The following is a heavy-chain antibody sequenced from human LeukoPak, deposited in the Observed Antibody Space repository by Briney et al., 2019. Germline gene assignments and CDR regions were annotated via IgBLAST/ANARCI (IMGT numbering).Heavy chain of an antibody. Sequence: GGSLRLSCAASGFTFSSYGMHWVRQAPGRGLEWVAFIRYDGSNYYYADSVKGRFTISRDNSKNTLYLQMNSLRAEDTAVYYCATVSYGSGSYPHPFDPWGQGTLVSVSS. J-gene: IGHJ5*02. CDR2: IRYDGSNY. D-gene: IGHD3-10*01. V-gene: IGHV3-30*02. CDR3: ATVSYGSGSYPHPFDP. CDR1: GFTFSSYG.